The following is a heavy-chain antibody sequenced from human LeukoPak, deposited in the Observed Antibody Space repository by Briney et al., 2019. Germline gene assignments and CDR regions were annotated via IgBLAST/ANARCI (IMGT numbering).Heavy chain of an antibody. CDR2: ISYSGST. CDR3: ARLDYYHFDY. J-gene: IGHJ4*02. D-gene: IGHD3-22*01. CDR1: GGSISRYY. Sequence: SETLSLTCTVSGGSISRYYWSWIRQPPGKGLEWIGYISYSGSTNYNPSLMSRVTISVDTSKNQFSLKLSSATAADTAVYYCARLDYYHFDYWGQGTVVTVSS. V-gene: IGHV4-59*01.